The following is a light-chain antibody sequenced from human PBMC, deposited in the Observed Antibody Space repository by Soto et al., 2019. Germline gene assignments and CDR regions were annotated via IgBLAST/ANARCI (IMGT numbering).Light chain of an antibody. CDR3: SSYTDRKNLV. V-gene: IGLV1-40*01. J-gene: IGLJ1*01. Sequence: HSVRTQPPSVTRAAGQRIPITYTESSSNIWAGYDVHWYRQLPGTAPKLLIYDVTKRPSGVPDPFSGSKSGNTASLTVSALQAEDEADYYCSSYTDRKNLVFGTGTKVTVL. CDR1: SSNIWAGYD. CDR2: DVT.